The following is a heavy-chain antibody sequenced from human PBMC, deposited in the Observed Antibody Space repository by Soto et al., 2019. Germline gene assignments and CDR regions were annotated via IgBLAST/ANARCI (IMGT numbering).Heavy chain of an antibody. CDR2: INHSGST. J-gene: IGHJ6*02. D-gene: IGHD4-17*01. CDR1: GGSFSGYY. Sequence: PSETLSLTCAVYGGSFSGYYWSWIRQPPGKGLEWIGEINHSGSTNYNPSLKSRVTISVDTSKNQFSLKLSSVTAADTAVYYCARKPSTVTTRERGMDVWGQGTTVTVS. V-gene: IGHV4-34*01. CDR3: ARKPSTVTTRERGMDV.